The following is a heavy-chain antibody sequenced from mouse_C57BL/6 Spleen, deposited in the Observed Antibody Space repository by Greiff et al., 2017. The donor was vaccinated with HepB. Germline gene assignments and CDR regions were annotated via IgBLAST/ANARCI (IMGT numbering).Heavy chain of an antibody. D-gene: IGHD1-1*01. J-gene: IGHJ4*01. CDR2: INPSTGGT. CDR1: GYSFTGYY. Sequence: EVQLQQSGPELVKPGASVKISCKASGYSFTGYYMNWVKQSPEKSLEWIGEINPSTGGTTYNQKFKAKATLTVDKSSSTAYMQLKSLTSEDSAVYYCARSRSDDDGSSGAMDYWGQGTSVTVSS. CDR3: ARSRSDDDGSSGAMDY. V-gene: IGHV1-42*01.